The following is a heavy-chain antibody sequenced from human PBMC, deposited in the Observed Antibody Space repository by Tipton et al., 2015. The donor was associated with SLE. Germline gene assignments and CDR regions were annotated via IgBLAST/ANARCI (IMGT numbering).Heavy chain of an antibody. D-gene: IGHD6-19*01. Sequence: TLSLTCTVSGGSISSSSYYWGWIRQPPGKGLEWIGYIYYSGSTNYNPSLKSRVTISVDTSKNQFSLKLSSVTAADTAVYYCARERIAVAGRDYYGMDVWGQGTTVTVSS. CDR1: GGSISSSSYY. J-gene: IGHJ6*02. CDR3: ARERIAVAGRDYYGMDV. CDR2: IYYSGST. V-gene: IGHV4-61*05.